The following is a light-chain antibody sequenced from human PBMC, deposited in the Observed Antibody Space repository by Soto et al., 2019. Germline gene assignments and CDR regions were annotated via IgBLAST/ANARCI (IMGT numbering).Light chain of an antibody. CDR1: SSNIGGYNY. CDR2: EVN. J-gene: IGLJ2*01. V-gene: IGLV2-14*01. Sequence: QSALTQPASVSGSPGQSITISCTGTSSNIGGYNYVSWYQQHPGRAPKLLIYEVNNRPSGISNRFSGSKSGNTASLTISGLQAEDEAHYHCSSYATSSSVVFGGGTKLIVL. CDR3: SSYATSSSVV.